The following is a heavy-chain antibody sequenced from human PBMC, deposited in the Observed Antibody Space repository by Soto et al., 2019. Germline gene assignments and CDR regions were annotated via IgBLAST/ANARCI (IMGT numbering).Heavy chain of an antibody. CDR2: IIPIFGTA. CDR1: GGTFISYA. J-gene: IGHJ6*02. Sequence: GASVKVSCKASGGTFISYAISWVRQAPGQGLEWMGGIIPIFGTANYAQKFQGRVTITADESTSTAYMELSSLRSDDTAVYYCARDGTLDDYYSGLDVWGQGTTVTVSS. CDR3: ARDGTLDDYYSGLDV. D-gene: IGHD3-16*01. V-gene: IGHV1-69*13.